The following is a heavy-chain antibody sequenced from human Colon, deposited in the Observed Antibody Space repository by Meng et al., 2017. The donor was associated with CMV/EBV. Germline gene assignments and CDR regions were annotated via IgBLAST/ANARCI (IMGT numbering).Heavy chain of an antibody. CDR2: IYPQDGGT. CDR3: VRESWYFDF. CDR1: GYTFTANH. Sequence: QVQLGQSGTEAKKPGSSVKASSKTSGYTFTANHLHWVRQAPGQGLEWMGWIYPQDGGTYFAQKFQDRVTLTRDTSITTAYMELSGLTSDDTAIYYCVRESWYFDFWGEGTLVTAPQ. V-gene: IGHV1-2*02. J-gene: IGHJ4*02. D-gene: IGHD6-13*01.